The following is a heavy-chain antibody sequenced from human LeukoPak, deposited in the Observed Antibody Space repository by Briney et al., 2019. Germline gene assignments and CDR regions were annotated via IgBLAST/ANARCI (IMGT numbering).Heavy chain of an antibody. D-gene: IGHD6-13*01. CDR2: ISSRGSSI. J-gene: IGHJ4*02. Sequence: GGSLRLSCAASGFTFSDYYMSWIRQAPGKGLEWVSYISSRGSSIYYVDSVKGRFTISRDNAKNSLYVQMDSLRAEDTAVYYCAKGDSSSSQKMYFFDYWGQGTLVTVSS. CDR3: AKGDSSSSQKMYFFDY. CDR1: GFTFSDYY. V-gene: IGHV3-11*01.